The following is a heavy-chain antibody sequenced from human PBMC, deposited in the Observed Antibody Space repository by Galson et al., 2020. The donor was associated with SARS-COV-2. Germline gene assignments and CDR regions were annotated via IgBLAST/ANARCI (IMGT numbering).Heavy chain of an antibody. CDR3: AKEWKGYCSGGSCYHYYYYYGMDV. CDR1: GFTFSSYA. D-gene: IGHD2-15*01. J-gene: IGHJ6*02. Sequence: GGSLRLSCAASGFTFSSYAMSWVRQAPGKGLEWVSAISGSGGSTYYADSVKGRFTISRDNSKNTLYLQMNSLRAEDTAVYYCAKEWKGYCSGGSCYHYYYYYGMDVWGQGTTVTVSS. V-gene: IGHV3-23*01. CDR2: ISGSGGST.